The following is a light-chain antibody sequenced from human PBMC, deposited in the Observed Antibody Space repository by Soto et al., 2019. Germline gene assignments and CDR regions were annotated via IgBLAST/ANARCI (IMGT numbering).Light chain of an antibody. J-gene: IGKJ1*01. CDR3: QKYENWPPRT. CDR1: QSVSSN. V-gene: IGKV3-15*01. CDR2: GAS. Sequence: EIVMTQSPATLSVSPGERATLSCRASQSVSSNLAWYQQKPGQAPRLLIYGASTRATGIPDRFSGSGSGTEFTLTISSLQSEDFAVYYCQKYENWPPRTFGHGTKVDIK.